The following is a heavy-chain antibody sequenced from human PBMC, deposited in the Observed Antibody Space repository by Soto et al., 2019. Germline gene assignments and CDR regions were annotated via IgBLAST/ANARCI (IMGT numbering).Heavy chain of an antibody. Sequence: QVQLVQSGAEVKKPGSSVKVSCKYSGGTFSNYGFSWVRQAPGQGLECMGLIVPIFGAEHPQKFQGRVTITADESTNTVFMELRVLRSEDTAVYYGARGGSDYEGSGYYQGHVSRQGTTVTVSS. V-gene: IGHV1-69*12. CDR2: IVPIFGA. J-gene: IGHJ6*02. D-gene: IGHD3-22*01. CDR3: ARGGSDYEGSGYYQGHV. CDR1: GGTFSNYG.